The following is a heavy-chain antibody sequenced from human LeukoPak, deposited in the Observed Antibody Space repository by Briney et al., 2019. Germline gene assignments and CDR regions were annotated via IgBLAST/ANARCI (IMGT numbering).Heavy chain of an antibody. D-gene: IGHD1-7*01. Sequence: QAGGSLRLSCAASGFTFSSYGMHWVRQAPGKGLEWVAYISDDGNNKWYADSVKGRVTISRDDSKNTVYLQMNSLRVEDTAVYYCARDYTWNYCIDHWGLGTLVTASS. CDR1: GFTFSSYG. CDR3: ARDYTWNYCIDH. CDR2: ISDDGNNK. J-gene: IGHJ4*02. V-gene: IGHV3-30*19.